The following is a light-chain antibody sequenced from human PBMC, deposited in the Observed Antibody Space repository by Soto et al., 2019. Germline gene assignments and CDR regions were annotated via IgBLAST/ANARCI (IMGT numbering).Light chain of an antibody. CDR3: QQYGSLPPT. V-gene: IGKV3-20*01. Sequence: EIVLSLSPGTVPVSPGETASLSCRASQTVSGSYLAWYQQKAGQAPRLLIYGTTSWATGVPDRFSGGGSGTAVTLTISGLEPEDFALYNCQQYGSLPPTFGGGTKVEVK. CDR1: QTVSGSY. J-gene: IGKJ4*01. CDR2: GTT.